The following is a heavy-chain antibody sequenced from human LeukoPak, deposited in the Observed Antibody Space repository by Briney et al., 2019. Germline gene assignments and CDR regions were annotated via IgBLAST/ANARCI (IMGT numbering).Heavy chain of an antibody. V-gene: IGHV4-38-2*02. CDR2: FYHGGST. CDR1: GYSISTGYY. Sequence: ASETLSLTCTVSGYSISTGYYWDWIRQPPGKGLEWIGTFYHGGSTYYNPSLKSRVTISVDTSKNQFSLNLTSVTAADTAVYYCASNIPRITGAQFSDYWGQGTLVTVSS. CDR3: ASNIPRITGAQFSDY. J-gene: IGHJ4*02. D-gene: IGHD2-15*01.